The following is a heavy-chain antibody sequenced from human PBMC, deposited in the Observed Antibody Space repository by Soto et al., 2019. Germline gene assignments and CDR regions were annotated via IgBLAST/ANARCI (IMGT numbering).Heavy chain of an antibody. CDR1: GFTFSSYW. CDR2: INSDGSST. V-gene: IGHV3-74*01. D-gene: IGHD6-19*01. Sequence: PGGSLRLSCAASGFTFSSYWMHWVRQAPGEGLVWVSRINSDGSSTSYADSVKGRFTISRDNAKNTLYLQMNSLRAEDTAVYYCARARIAVAGYDYWGQGTLVTVSS. J-gene: IGHJ4*02. CDR3: ARARIAVAGYDY.